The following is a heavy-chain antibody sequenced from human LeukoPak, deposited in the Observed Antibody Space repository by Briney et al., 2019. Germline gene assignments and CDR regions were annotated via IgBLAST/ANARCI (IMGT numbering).Heavy chain of an antibody. D-gene: IGHD6-19*01. CDR3: AREVAVAGVSWFDP. Sequence: ASVKVSCKASGYTFTGYYMHWVRQAPGQGLEWMGWINPNSGGTNYAQKFQGRVTMTRDTSISTAYMELSRLRSDDTAVYYCAREVAVAGVSWFDPWGQGTLVTVSS. V-gene: IGHV1-2*02. CDR1: GYTFTGYY. CDR2: INPNSGGT. J-gene: IGHJ5*02.